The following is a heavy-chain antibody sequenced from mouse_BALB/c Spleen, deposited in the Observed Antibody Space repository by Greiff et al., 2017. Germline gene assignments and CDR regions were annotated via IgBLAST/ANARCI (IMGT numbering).Heavy chain of an antibody. CDR2: ISSGGSYT. V-gene: IGHV5-9-4*01. CDR3: ARSYYGNYVYAMDY. Sequence: DVKLVESGGGLVKPGGSLKLSCAASGFTFSSYAMSWVRQSPEKRLEWVAEISSGGSYTYYPDTVTGRFTISRDNAKNTLYLEMSSLRSEDTAMYYCARSYYGNYVYAMDYWGQGTSVTVSS. D-gene: IGHD2-10*01. CDR1: GFTFSSYA. J-gene: IGHJ4*01.